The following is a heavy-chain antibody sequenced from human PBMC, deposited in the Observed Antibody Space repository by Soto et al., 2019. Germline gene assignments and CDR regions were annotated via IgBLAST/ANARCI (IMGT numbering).Heavy chain of an antibody. CDR1: GGSISSSSYY. D-gene: IGHD1-26*01. CDR2: IYYSGST. Sequence: QLQLQESGPGLVKPSETLSLTCTVSGGSISSSSYYWGWIRQPPGKGLEWIGSIYYSGSTYYNPPLKSRVTISVDTSKTLFSLKLSSVTAADTAVYYCATQEVGGSYVYTFDPWGQGTLVTVSS. CDR3: ATQEVGGSYVYTFDP. J-gene: IGHJ5*02. V-gene: IGHV4-39*02.